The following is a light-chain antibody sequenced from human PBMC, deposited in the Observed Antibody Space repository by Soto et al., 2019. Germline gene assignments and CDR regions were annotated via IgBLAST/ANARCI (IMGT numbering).Light chain of an antibody. V-gene: IGLV2-14*03. CDR2: DVS. J-gene: IGLJ1*01. CDR3: LSYTTSSTYV. Sequence: QSALTQPASVSGSPGQSITIPCTGTSSDVGGYNYVSWYQQHPGKAPKVMIYDVSNRPSGVSNRFSVSKSGNTAPLTISGRQAEDEADYSCLSYTTSSTYVFGTGTKLTVL. CDR1: SSDVGGYNY.